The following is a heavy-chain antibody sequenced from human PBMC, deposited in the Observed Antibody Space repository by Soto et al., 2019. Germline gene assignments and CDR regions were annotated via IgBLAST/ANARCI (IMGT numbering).Heavy chain of an antibody. CDR1: GFTFSSYA. J-gene: IGHJ4*02. Sequence: GGSLRLSCAASGFTFSSYAMSWVRQAPGKGLEWVSAISGSGGSTYYADSVKGRFTISRDNSKNTLYLQMNSLRAEDTAVYYCAKRDYDFWSGYPNYFDYWGQGTLVTVSS. CDR3: AKRDYDFWSGYPNYFDY. V-gene: IGHV3-23*01. D-gene: IGHD3-3*01. CDR2: ISGSGGST.